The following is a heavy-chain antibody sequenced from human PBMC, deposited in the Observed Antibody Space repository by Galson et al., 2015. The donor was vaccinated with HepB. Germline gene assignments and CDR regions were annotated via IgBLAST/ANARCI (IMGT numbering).Heavy chain of an antibody. CDR1: GFTFSSYA. Sequence: SLRLSCAASGFTFSSYAMHWVRQAPGKGLEWVGFISYDGNNKFYADSVKGRFTISRDNAKNSLSLQMNSLRAEDTAVYYCAKGTMIVVVIPFDYWGQGTLVTVSS. J-gene: IGHJ4*02. CDR3: AKGTMIVVVIPFDY. V-gene: IGHV3-30*04. D-gene: IGHD3-22*01. CDR2: ISYDGNNK.